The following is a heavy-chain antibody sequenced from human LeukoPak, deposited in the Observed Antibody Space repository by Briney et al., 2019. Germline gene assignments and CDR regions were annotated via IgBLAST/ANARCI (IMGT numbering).Heavy chain of an antibody. Sequence: PGGSLRLSCAASGFTVSSNYMSWVRQAPGKGLEWVSGISNAGGSTDYADSVKGRFTISRDNSKNTLYLQMNSLRAEDTAVYYCAKAPSGSYLPTNFDYWGQGTLVTVSS. CDR1: GFTVSSNY. D-gene: IGHD1-26*01. J-gene: IGHJ4*02. CDR2: ISNAGGST. CDR3: AKAPSGSYLPTNFDY. V-gene: IGHV3-23*01.